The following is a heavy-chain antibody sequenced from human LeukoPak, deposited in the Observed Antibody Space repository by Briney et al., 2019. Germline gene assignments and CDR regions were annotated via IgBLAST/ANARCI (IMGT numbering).Heavy chain of an antibody. V-gene: IGHV1-18*01. CDR3: ARDQIPDSMMIRDYYDSSGYYRRLGHAFDI. J-gene: IGHJ3*02. Sequence: ASVKVSCKASGYTFTSYGISWVRQAPGQGLEWMGWISAYNGNTNYAQKLQGRVTMTTDTSTSTAYMELRSLRSDDTAVYYCARDQIPDSMMIRDYYDSSGYYRRLGHAFDIWGQGTKVTVSS. D-gene: IGHD3-22*01. CDR2: ISAYNGNT. CDR1: GYTFTSYG.